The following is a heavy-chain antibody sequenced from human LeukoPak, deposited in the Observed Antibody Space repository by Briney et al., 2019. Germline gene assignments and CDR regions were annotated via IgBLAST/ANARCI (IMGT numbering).Heavy chain of an antibody. D-gene: IGHD2-15*01. CDR2: IVVGSGVT. CDR1: GISFMSSA. J-gene: IGHJ3*02. CDR3: AAEKRLYCSGGACYPDAFDI. V-gene: IGHV1-58*01. Sequence: SVKVSYKASGISFMSSAVQWVRQARGQRLEWIGWIVVGSGVTNYAQKFLERVTITRDMSTSTVFMELSSLRSEDTALYYCAAEKRLYCSGGACYPDAFDIWGQGTMVTVSS.